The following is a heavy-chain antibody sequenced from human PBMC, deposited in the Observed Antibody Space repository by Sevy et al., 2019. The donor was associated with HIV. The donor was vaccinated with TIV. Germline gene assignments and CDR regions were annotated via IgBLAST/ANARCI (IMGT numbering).Heavy chain of an antibody. CDR3: ARESSGYCHLGQDAFDI. CDR2: ISSSGSTK. V-gene: IGHV3-11*01. J-gene: IGHJ3*02. CDR1: GFTFSNYY. D-gene: IGHD3-22*01. Sequence: GGSLRLSCAASGFTFSNYYINWIRQAPGKGLEWVSYISSSGSTKHYADSVKGRFTISRDNTKNSLYLQMNSLRAEDTAVYYCARESSGYCHLGQDAFDIWGQGTMVTVSS.